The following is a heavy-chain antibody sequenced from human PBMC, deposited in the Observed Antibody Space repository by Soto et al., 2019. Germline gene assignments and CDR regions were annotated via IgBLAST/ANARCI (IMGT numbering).Heavy chain of an antibody. CDR2: INHSGST. J-gene: IGHJ4*02. CDR3: ARGRTGAGNYYDSSGYQYCFDY. V-gene: IGHV4-34*01. Sequence: LSLTCAVYGGSFSGYYWSWIRQPPGKGLEWIGEINHSGSTNYNPSLKSRVTISVDTSKNQFSLKLSSVTAADTAVYYCARGRTGAGNYYDSSGYQYCFDYWGQGTLVTVSS. CDR1: GGSFSGYY. D-gene: IGHD3-22*01.